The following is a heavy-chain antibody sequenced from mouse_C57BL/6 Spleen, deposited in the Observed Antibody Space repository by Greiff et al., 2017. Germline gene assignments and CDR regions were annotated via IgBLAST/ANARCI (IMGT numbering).Heavy chain of an antibody. V-gene: IGHV2-6-1*01. CDR3: ARHNNYCCLAMDY. Sequence: VKLVESGPGLVAPSQCLSITCTVSGFSLTSYGVHWVRQPPGKGLEWLVVIWSDGSRTYNSALKSRLSIRKDNSKSQVFLQMNSRQTDDPAMYYCARHNNYCCLAMDYWGQGTSVTVSS. CDR1: GFSLTSYG. D-gene: IGHD1-3*01. CDR2: IWSDGSR. J-gene: IGHJ4*01.